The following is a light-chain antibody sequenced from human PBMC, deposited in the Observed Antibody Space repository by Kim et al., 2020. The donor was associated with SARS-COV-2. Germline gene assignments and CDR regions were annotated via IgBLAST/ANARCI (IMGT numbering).Light chain of an antibody. V-gene: IGKV3-20*01. J-gene: IGKJ1*01. CDR1: QSVYSNY. CDR2: GAS. Sequence: EIVLTQSPGTLSLSPGERVTLSCGASQSVYSNYLAWYQQKPGQAPSLLIFGASSRATGIPDRFSGSGSGTDFTLTISRLEPEDFAVYYCQQYGSSPRTFGQGTKVDIK. CDR3: QQYGSSPRT.